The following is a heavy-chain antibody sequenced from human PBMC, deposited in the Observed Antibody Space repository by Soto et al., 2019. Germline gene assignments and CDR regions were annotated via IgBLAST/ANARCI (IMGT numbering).Heavy chain of an antibody. V-gene: IGHV1-8*01. J-gene: IGHJ4*02. CDR2: MNPNSGNT. Sequence: ASVKVSCKASGYTFTSYDINWVRQATGQGLELMGWMNPNSGNTGYAQKFQGRVTMTRNTSISTAYMELSGLRSEDTAVYYCARAYYRSAAAGLFEYYFDYWGQGTLVTVSS. CDR1: GYTFTSYD. D-gene: IGHD6-13*01. CDR3: ARAYYRSAAAGLFEYYFDY.